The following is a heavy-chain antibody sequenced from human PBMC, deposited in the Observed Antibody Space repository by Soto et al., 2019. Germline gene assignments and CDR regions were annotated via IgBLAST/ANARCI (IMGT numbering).Heavy chain of an antibody. CDR2: ISYYGTNE. CDR3: AKEDPSGRYSLDY. Sequence: GGSLRLACEASGFTVWVYGMHGVRQAPGKGLEWVAVISYYGTNEYYEDSVKGRFTISRDNSKNTLYLQMNSLRIEDTAVYFCAKEDPSGRYSLDYWGQGSQVTVSS. J-gene: IGHJ4*02. V-gene: IGHV3-30*18. CDR1: GFTVWVYG. D-gene: IGHD1-26*01.